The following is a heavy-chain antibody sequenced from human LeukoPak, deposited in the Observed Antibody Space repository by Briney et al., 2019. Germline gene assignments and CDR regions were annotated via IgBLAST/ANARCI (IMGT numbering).Heavy chain of an antibody. J-gene: IGHJ5*02. D-gene: IGHD3-3*02. CDR2: IKSDGSST. Sequence: PGGSLRLSCAASGFTFSTFWMHWVRQAPGKGLVWVSRIKSDGSSTDYADSVKGRFTISRDNAKNTLYLQMNSLRAEDTAVYYCAKGSIWSQAWGQGTLVTVSS. CDR1: GFTFSTFW. CDR3: AKGSIWSQA. V-gene: IGHV3-74*01.